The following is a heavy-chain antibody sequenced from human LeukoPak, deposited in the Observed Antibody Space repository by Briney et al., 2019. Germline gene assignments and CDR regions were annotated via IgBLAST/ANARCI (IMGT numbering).Heavy chain of an antibody. V-gene: IGHV3-7*01. D-gene: IGHD4-17*01. J-gene: IGHJ4*02. CDR1: GFTFRSCW. CDR3: AREDYGDDYPDY. Sequence: GGSLRLSCAASGFTFRSCWVIWVRRSPGKGLEWVANIKQDGSEKYYVDSVKGRFTISRDNAKNSLYLQMNSLRAEDTAVYYCAREDYGDDYPDYWGQGTLVTVSS. CDR2: IKQDGSEK.